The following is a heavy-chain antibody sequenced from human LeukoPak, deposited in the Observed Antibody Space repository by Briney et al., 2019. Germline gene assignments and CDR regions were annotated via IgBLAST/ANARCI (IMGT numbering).Heavy chain of an antibody. D-gene: IGHD3-9*01. V-gene: IGHV4-39*07. J-gene: IGHJ2*01. CDR2: IYYSGST. Sequence: SETLSLTCTVSGGSISSSSYYWGWIRQPPGKGLEWIGSIYYSGSTYYNPSLKSRVTISVDTSKNQFSLKLSSVTAADTAVYYCARDERAGILTGYYPTLDLWGRGTLVTVSS. CDR1: GGSISSSSYY. CDR3: ARDERAGILTGYYPTLDL.